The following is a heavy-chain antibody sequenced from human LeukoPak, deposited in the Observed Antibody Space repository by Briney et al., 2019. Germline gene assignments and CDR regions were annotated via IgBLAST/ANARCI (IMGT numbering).Heavy chain of an antibody. J-gene: IGHJ4*02. CDR1: GYSFTSYW. CDR2: IYPGDSDT. Sequence: PGESLKISCKGSGYSFTSYWIGWVRQMPGKGLEWMGIIYPGDSDTRYSPSFQGQVTISADKSISTAYLQWSSLKASDTAMYYCARHSDWVATIFTSIYYFDYWGQGTLVTVSS. D-gene: IGHD5-12*01. CDR3: ARHSDWVATIFTSIYYFDY. V-gene: IGHV5-51*01.